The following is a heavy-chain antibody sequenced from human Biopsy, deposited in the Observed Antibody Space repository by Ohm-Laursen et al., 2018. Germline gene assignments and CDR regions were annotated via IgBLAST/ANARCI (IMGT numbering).Heavy chain of an antibody. CDR1: GFTLSSYG. J-gene: IGHJ4*02. CDR2: IWYDGSNK. V-gene: IGHV3-33*06. D-gene: IGHD2-8*01. CDR3: AKCMTGGSNYYFHH. Sequence: SLRLSCAASGFTLSSYGMHWVRQAPGKGLEWVAAIWYDGSNKNYADSVKGRFTISRDNSKNTLYLQMNSLRGEDTAVYYCAKCMTGGSNYYFHHGGQGPRVPVSS.